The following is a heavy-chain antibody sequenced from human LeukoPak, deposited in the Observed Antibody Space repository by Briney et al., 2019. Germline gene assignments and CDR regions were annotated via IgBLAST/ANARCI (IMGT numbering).Heavy chain of an antibody. D-gene: IGHD6-13*01. V-gene: IGHV3-7*01. CDR1: GFTFSNYW. Sequence: GGSLRLSCAASGFTFSNYWMSWVRQAPGKGLEWVANIKEDGSEKYYVDSVKGRFTISRDNAKNSLYLQMNSLRAEDTAVYYCATHSSSWTLGMDVWGQGTTVTVSS. J-gene: IGHJ6*02. CDR2: IKEDGSEK. CDR3: ATHSSSWTLGMDV.